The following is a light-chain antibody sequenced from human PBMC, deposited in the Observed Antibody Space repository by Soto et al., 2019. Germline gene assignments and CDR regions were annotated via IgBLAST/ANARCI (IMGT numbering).Light chain of an antibody. CDR1: QSIGSY. Sequence: EIVLTQSPATLSLSPGESATLSCRASQSIGSYLAWYQQRPGQAPSLLIYDASNRATGVPARFSGSGSGTDFTLSISSLETEDFAVYYCQQRGNWPPITLCQGTRLEI. CDR3: QQRGNWPPIT. J-gene: IGKJ5*01. V-gene: IGKV3-11*01. CDR2: DAS.